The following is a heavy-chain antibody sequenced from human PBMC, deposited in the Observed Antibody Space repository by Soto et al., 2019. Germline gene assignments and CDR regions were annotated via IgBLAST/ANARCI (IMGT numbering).Heavy chain of an antibody. CDR1: GFTFSSYG. J-gene: IGHJ4*02. V-gene: IGHV3-33*01. CDR2: IWYDGSNK. Sequence: GGSLRLSCAASGFTFSSYGMHWVRQAPGKGLEWVAVIWYDGSNKYYADSVKGRFTISRDNSKNTLYLQMNSLRAEDTAVYYCARDLEYYDILTGYYLRDYWGQGTLVTVSS. D-gene: IGHD3-9*01. CDR3: ARDLEYYDILTGYYLRDY.